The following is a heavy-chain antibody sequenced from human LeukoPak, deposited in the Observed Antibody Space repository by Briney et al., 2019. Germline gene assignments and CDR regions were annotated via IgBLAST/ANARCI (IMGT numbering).Heavy chain of an antibody. V-gene: IGHV4-59*08. CDR3: ARSPPTYCSGGSCYYYGMDV. J-gene: IGHJ6*02. CDR1: GGSISSYY. D-gene: IGHD2-15*01. Sequence: SETLSLTCTVSGGSISSYYWSWIRQPPGKGLEWIGYIYYSGSTNYNPSLKSRVTIPVDTSKNQFSLKLSSVTAADTAVYYCARSPPTYCSGGSCYYYGMDVWGQGTTVTVSS. CDR2: IYYSGST.